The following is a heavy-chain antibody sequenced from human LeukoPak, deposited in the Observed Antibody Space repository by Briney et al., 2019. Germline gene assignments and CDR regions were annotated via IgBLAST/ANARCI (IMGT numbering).Heavy chain of an antibody. J-gene: IGHJ3*02. CDR3: AREPIGAAAETDAFDI. Sequence: ASVKVSCKASGYTFTGYYMHWVRQAPGQGLEWMGWINPNSGGTNYAQKFQGGVTMTRDTSISTAYMELSGLRSDDTAVYYCAREPIGAAAETDAFDIWGQGTMVTVSS. CDR1: GYTFTGYY. CDR2: INPNSGGT. V-gene: IGHV1-2*02. D-gene: IGHD6-13*01.